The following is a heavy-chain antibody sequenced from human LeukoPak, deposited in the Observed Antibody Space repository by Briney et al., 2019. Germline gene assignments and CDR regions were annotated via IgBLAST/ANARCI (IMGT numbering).Heavy chain of an antibody. J-gene: IGHJ4*02. CDR3: ARPTYYYDSSGPWLLDY. D-gene: IGHD3-22*01. CDR2: IYSGGSI. V-gene: IGHV3-66*04. Sequence: PGGSLRLSCAASGFTVSSNYMSWVRQATGKGLEWVSVIYSGGSIYYADSVKGRFTISRDNSKNTLYLQMNSLRAEDTAVYYCARPTYYYDSSGPWLLDYWGQGTLVTVSS. CDR1: GFTVSSNY.